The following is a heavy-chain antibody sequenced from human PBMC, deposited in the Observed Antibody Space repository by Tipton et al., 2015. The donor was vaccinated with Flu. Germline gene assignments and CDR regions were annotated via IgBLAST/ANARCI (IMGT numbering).Heavy chain of an antibody. Sequence: QLVQSGGGLIQPGGSLRLSCAASGFTLRYSWISWVRQAPGKGLEWVGRSKSSAAGGTADYAAPVKGRFIISRDDSKNTVFLQMTGLKTEDTAVYYCITDQEIITYHGAFDIWGQGTMVTVSS. CDR1: GFTLRYSW. D-gene: IGHD3-22*01. J-gene: IGHJ3*02. CDR2: SKSSAAGGTA. CDR3: ITDQEIITYHGAFDI. V-gene: IGHV3-15*01.